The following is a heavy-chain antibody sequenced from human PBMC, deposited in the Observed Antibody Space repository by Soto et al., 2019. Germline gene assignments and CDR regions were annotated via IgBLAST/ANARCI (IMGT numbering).Heavy chain of an antibody. CDR2: IYPGDSDT. Sequence: VRQMPGKGLEWMGIIYPGDSDTRYSPSFQGQVTISADKSISTAYLQWSSLKASDTAMYYCARLVRVPAAMGLDIWGQGTMVTVSS. J-gene: IGHJ3*02. V-gene: IGHV5-51*01. D-gene: IGHD2-2*01. CDR3: ARLVRVPAAMGLDI.